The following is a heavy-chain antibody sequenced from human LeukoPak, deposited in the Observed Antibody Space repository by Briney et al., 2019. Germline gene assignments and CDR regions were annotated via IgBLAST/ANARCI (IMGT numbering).Heavy chain of an antibody. CDR3: ASTDGGSYGMEYYYYGMDV. CDR2: IYYSGST. CDR1: GGSISSYY. D-gene: IGHD1-26*01. Sequence: PSETLSLTCTVSGGSISSYYWSWIRQPPGKGLEWIGYIYYSGSTNYNPSLESRVTISVDTSKNQFSLKLSSVTAAETAVYYCASTDGGSYGMEYYYYGMDVWGQGTTVTVSS. V-gene: IGHV4-59*08. J-gene: IGHJ6*02.